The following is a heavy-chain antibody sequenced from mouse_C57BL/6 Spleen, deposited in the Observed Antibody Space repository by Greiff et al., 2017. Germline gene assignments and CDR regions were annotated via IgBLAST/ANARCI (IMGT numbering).Heavy chain of an antibody. CDR2: ISSGGSYT. CDR1: GFTFSSYG. D-gene: IGHD2-3*01. Sequence: ELQVVESGGDLVKPGGSLKLSCAASGFTFSSYGMSWVRQTPDKRLEWVATISSGGSYTYYPDSVKGRFTISRDNAKNTLYLQMSSLKSEDTAMYYCARQDGYFFAYWGQGTLVTVSA. CDR3: ARQDGYFFAY. V-gene: IGHV5-6*01. J-gene: IGHJ3*01.